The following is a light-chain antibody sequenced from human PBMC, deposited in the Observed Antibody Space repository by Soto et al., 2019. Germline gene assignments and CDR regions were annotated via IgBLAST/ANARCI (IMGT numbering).Light chain of an antibody. V-gene: IGKV3-20*01. Sequence: ENVLTQSPGTLSLSPGERATLSCRASQTISSSFLAWYQQKPGQAPRLLIYRASRRAPGIPDRFSGSGSWTDFTLTIIRLEPDDFAVYYCHQFGSSPLDTFGPGTKVEIK. J-gene: IGKJ3*01. CDR1: QTISSSF. CDR3: HQFGSSPLDT. CDR2: RAS.